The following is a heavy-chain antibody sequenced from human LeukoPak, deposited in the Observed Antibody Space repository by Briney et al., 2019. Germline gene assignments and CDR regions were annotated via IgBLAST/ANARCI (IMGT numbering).Heavy chain of an antibody. CDR2: INHSGST. J-gene: IGHJ4*02. CDR3: ARGFLSSRDGCNFTRGNPYYFDY. Sequence: SETLSLTCAVYGGSFSGYYWSWIRQPPGKGLEWIGEINHSGSTNYNPSLKSRVTISVDTSKNQFSLKLSSVTAADTAVYYCARGFLSSRDGCNFTRGNPYYFDYWGQGTLVTVSS. D-gene: IGHD2-8*02. CDR1: GGSFSGYY. V-gene: IGHV4-34*01.